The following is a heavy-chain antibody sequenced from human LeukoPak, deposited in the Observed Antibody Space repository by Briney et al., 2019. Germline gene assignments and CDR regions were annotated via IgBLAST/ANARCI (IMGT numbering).Heavy chain of an antibody. Sequence: SVEVSCKASGGTFSSYAISWVRQAPGQGLEWMGGIIPIFGTANYAQKFQGRVTITTDESTSTAYMELSSLRSEDTAVYYCASPQHMRVVRGVNYYMDVWGKGTTVTVSS. J-gene: IGHJ6*03. V-gene: IGHV1-69*05. D-gene: IGHD3-10*01. CDR2: IIPIFGTA. CDR1: GGTFSSYA. CDR3: ASPQHMRVVRGVNYYMDV.